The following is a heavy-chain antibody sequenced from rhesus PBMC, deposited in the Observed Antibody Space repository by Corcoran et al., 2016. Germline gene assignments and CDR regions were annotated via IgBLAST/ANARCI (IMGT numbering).Heavy chain of an antibody. CDR1: GFSISTSGTG. J-gene: IGHJ4*01. Sequence: QVTLKESGPALVKPTQTLTLTCTFSGFSISTSGTGVGWIRQPPGKALEWLGSIYWDDSKYYSTSLKHRFTISKDTSKNQVVLTMTNMDPVDTATYYCARVTDIAAAGQFDFWGQGVLVTVSS. CDR3: ARVTDIAAAGQFDF. V-gene: IGHV2-95*01. D-gene: IGHD6-31*01. CDR2: IYWDDSK.